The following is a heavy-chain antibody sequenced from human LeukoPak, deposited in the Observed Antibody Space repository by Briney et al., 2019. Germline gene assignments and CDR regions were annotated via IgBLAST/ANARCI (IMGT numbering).Heavy chain of an antibody. J-gene: IGHJ5*02. CDR3: ARDYSQLGRFDP. Sequence: SETLSLTCTVSGDSISSYYWSWIRQPPGKGLEWIGYIYYSGSTNYNPSLKSRVTISVDTSKNQFSLKLSSVTAAETAVYYCARDYSQLGRFDPWGQGTLVTVSS. CDR1: GDSISSYY. D-gene: IGHD6-6*01. CDR2: IYYSGST. V-gene: IGHV4-59*01.